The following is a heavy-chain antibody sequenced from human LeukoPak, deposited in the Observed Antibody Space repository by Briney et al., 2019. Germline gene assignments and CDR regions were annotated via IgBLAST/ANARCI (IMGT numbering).Heavy chain of an antibody. CDR2: INHSGST. J-gene: IGHJ6*03. CDR1: GGSFSGYY. D-gene: IGHD6-6*01. V-gene: IGHV4-34*01. Sequence: SETLSLTCAVYGGSFSGYYWSWIRQPPGKGLEWIGEINHSGSTNYNPSLKSRVTISVDTSKNQFSLKLSSVTAADTAVYYCCLSISSSNYYYYMDVWGKGTTVTVSS. CDR3: CLSISSSNYYYYMDV.